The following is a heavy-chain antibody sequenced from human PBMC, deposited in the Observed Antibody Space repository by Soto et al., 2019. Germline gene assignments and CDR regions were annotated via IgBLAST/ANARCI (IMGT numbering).Heavy chain of an antibody. CDR2: IYYSGST. V-gene: IGHV4-59*01. D-gene: IGHD4-17*01. CDR3: ARCRGYGDYGA. CDR1: GGSISSYY. J-gene: IGHJ5*02. Sequence: QVQLQESGPGLVKPSETLSLTCTVSGGSISSYYWSWIRQPPGKGLEWIGYIYYSGSTNYNPSLKSRVTISVDTSKNQFSLKLSSVTAADTAVCYCARCRGYGDYGAWGQGTLVTVSS.